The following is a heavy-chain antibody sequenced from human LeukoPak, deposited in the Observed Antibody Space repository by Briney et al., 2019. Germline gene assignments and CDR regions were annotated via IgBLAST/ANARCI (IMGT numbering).Heavy chain of an antibody. J-gene: IGHJ4*02. CDR2: ISYDGSNK. CDR3: ARDLGDNWNWDYYFDY. D-gene: IGHD1-7*01. Sequence: GGSLRLSCAASGFTFSSYGMHWVRQAPGKGLEWVAVISYDGSNKYYADSVKGRFTISRDNSKNTLYLQMNSLRAEDTAVYYCARDLGDNWNWDYYFDYWGQGTLVTVSS. V-gene: IGHV3-30*03. CDR1: GFTFSSYG.